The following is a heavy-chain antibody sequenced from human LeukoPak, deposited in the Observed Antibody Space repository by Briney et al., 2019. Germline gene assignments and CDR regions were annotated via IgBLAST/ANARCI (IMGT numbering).Heavy chain of an antibody. CDR3: ARAYCSSTSCYWGGFDY. CDR1: GYTFTSYG. D-gene: IGHD2-2*01. Sequence: ASVKVSCKASGYTFTSYGISWVRQAPGQGLEWMGWISAYNGNTNYAQKLQGRVTLTTDTSTSTAYMELSSLRSEDTAVYYCARAYCSSTSCYWGGFDYWGQGTLVTVSS. J-gene: IGHJ4*02. V-gene: IGHV1-18*01. CDR2: ISAYNGNT.